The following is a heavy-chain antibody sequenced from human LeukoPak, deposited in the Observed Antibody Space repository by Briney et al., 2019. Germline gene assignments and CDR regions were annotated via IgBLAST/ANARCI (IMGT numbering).Heavy chain of an antibody. Sequence: ASVKVSCKASGYTFTGYYMHWVRQAPGQGLEWMGRINPNSGGTNYAQKFQGRVTMTRDTSISTAYMELSRLRPDDTAVYYCARWDTAMVRFDYWGQGTLVTVSS. J-gene: IGHJ4*02. CDR1: GYTFTGYY. D-gene: IGHD5-18*01. CDR2: INPNSGGT. V-gene: IGHV1-2*06. CDR3: ARWDTAMVRFDY.